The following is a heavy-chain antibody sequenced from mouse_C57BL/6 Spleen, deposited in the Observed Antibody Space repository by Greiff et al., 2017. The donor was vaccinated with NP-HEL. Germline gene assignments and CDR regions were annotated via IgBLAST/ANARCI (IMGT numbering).Heavy chain of an antibody. CDR1: GYTFTSYW. V-gene: IGHV1-55*01. J-gene: IGHJ3*01. CDR3: ARSHYYGSSNFAY. Sequence: VQLQQPGAELVKPGASVKMSCKASGYTFTSYWITWVKQRPGQGLEWIGDIYPGSGSTNYNEKFKSKATLTVDTSSSTAYMQLSSLTSEDSAVYYCARSHYYGSSNFAYWGQGTLVTVSA. D-gene: IGHD1-1*01. CDR2: IYPGSGST.